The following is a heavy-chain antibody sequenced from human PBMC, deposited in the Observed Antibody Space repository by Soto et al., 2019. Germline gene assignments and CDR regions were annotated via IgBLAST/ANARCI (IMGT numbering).Heavy chain of an antibody. Sequence: GGSLRLSCAASGFTFSSYAMSWVRQAPGKGLEWVSAISGSGGSTYYADSVKGRFTISRDNSKNTLYLQMNSLRAEDTAVYYCAKDRRRPNGGATYYFDYWGQGTLVTVSS. D-gene: IGHD1-26*01. J-gene: IGHJ4*02. CDR1: GFTFSSYA. V-gene: IGHV3-23*01. CDR2: ISGSGGST. CDR3: AKDRRRPNGGATYYFDY.